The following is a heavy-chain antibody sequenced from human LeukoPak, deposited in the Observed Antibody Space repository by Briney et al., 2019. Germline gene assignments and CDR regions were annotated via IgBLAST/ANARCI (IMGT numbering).Heavy chain of an antibody. CDR2: IYNSGSI. CDR3: ARGVAGYYFDY. Sequence: SETLSLTCAISGDSISSYYWSWVRQPPGKGLEWIGYIYNSGSIHYNPSLKSRVSISVDTSKNQFSLKLSSLTASDTAVYYCARGVAGYYFDYWGQGTLVTVSS. D-gene: IGHD6-19*01. J-gene: IGHJ4*02. CDR1: GDSISSYY. V-gene: IGHV4-59*12.